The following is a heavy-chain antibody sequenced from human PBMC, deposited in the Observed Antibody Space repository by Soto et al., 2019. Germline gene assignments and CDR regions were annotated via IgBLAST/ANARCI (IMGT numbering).Heavy chain of an antibody. Sequence: ASVKVSCKASGYTFFTYGITWVRQAPGQGLEWMGWISTYNGNTNYAENLQGRVTMTTDTSTRTAYMELRSLRSDDTAVYYCARKSSSSSWFDPWAQATLVTVSS. V-gene: IGHV1-18*01. D-gene: IGHD6-6*01. CDR1: GYTFFTYG. J-gene: IGHJ5*02. CDR2: ISTYNGNT. CDR3: ARKSSSSSWFDP.